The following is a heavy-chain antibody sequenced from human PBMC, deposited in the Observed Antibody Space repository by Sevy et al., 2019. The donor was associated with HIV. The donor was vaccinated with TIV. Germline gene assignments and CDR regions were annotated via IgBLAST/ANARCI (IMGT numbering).Heavy chain of an antibody. CDR3: ARESRTRFTDC. V-gene: IGHV3-11*01. J-gene: IGHJ4*02. CDR2: ISSSGDTI. Sequence: GGSLRLSCAASGFNFTDYYMSWIGQAPGKGLEWLSYISSSGDTIQYADSVKGRFTISRDNAKNSLSLQMNSLRAEDTAVYYCARESRTRFTDCWGQGTLVTVSS. D-gene: IGHD2-2*01. CDR1: GFNFTDYY.